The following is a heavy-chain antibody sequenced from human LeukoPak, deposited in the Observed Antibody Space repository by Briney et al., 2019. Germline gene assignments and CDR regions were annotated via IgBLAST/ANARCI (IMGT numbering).Heavy chain of an antibody. CDR2: INPSGGST. Sequence: ASVKVSCKASGYTFTSYYMHWVRQAPGQGLEWLGIINPSGGSTSYAQKFQGRVTITADESTSTAYMELSSLRSEDTAVYYCARGPVSRAYYYYGMDVWGQGTTVTVSS. CDR3: ARGPVSRAYYYYGMDV. J-gene: IGHJ6*02. CDR1: GYTFTSYY. V-gene: IGHV1-46*01.